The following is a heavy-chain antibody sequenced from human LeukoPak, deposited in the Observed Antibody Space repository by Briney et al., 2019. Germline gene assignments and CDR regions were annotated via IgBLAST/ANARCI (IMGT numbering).Heavy chain of an antibody. D-gene: IGHD3-22*01. CDR3: ARRPYSDTSGRLSDV. CDR1: GFTFSNYG. Sequence: GGSLRLSCAASGFTFSNYGMSWVRQAPGKGLEWISYIGSSGSPTHYADSVGGRFTISRDNAKNSLYLQMNSLRDEDTAVYFCARRPYSDTSGRLSDVWGQGTTVTVSS. V-gene: IGHV3-48*02. CDR2: IGSSGSPT. J-gene: IGHJ6*02.